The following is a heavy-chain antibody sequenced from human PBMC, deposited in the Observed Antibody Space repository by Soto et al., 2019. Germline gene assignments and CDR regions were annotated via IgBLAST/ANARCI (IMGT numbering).Heavy chain of an antibody. D-gene: IGHD3-3*01. V-gene: IGHV1-3*01. CDR2: INGGNGDT. J-gene: IGHJ2*01. Sequence: QVQLVQSGAEMRKPGASVMVSCKASGYTFTSYAMNWVRQAPGQRLEWMGWINGGNGDTKYSQRFQDRVTITRDTSANTVYMELSSLTSEDTAVYYCARRMTWSLWCFDLWGSGTQVTVSS. CDR3: ARRMTWSLWCFDL. CDR1: GYTFTSYA.